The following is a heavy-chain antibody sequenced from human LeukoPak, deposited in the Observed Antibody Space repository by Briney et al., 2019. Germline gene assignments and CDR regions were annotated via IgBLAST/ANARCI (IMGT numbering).Heavy chain of an antibody. V-gene: IGHV3-23*01. J-gene: IGHJ4*02. CDR2: ISGSGGST. Sequence: GGSLRLSCAASGFTFSSYAMSWVRQAPGKGLEWVSGISGSGGSTYYADPVKGRFTISRDNSKDTLYLQMNSLRAEDTAVYYCAKSRDGYNSAADYWGQGTLVTVSS. CDR3: AKSRDGYNSAADY. CDR1: GFTFSSYA. D-gene: IGHD5-12*01.